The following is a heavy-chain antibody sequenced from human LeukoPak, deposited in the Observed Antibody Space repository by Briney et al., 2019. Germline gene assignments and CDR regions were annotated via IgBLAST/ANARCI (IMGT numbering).Heavy chain of an antibody. V-gene: IGHV3-30-3*01. J-gene: IGHJ3*02. CDR1: GFTFSSYA. Sequence: GRSLRLSCAASGFTFSSYAMHWVRQAPGKGLEWVAVISYDGSNKYYADSVKGRFTISRDNSKNTLYLQMNSLRAEDTAVYYCASGIAAADDAFDIWGQGTMVTVSS. CDR3: ASGIAAADDAFDI. CDR2: ISYDGSNK. D-gene: IGHD6-13*01.